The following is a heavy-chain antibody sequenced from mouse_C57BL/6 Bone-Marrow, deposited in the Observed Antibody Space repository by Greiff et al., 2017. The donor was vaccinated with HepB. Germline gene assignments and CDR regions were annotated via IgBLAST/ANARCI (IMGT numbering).Heavy chain of an antibody. J-gene: IGHJ2*01. CDR1: GFNIKDDY. CDR2: IDPENGDT. V-gene: IGHV14-4*01. CDR3: TTNVGVFFDY. Sequence: VQLQQSGAELVRPGASVKLSCTASGFNIKDDYMHWVKQRPEQGLEWIGWIDPENGDTEYASKFQGKATITADTSSNTAYLQLSRLTSEDTAVYYCTTNVGVFFDYWGQGTTLTVSS.